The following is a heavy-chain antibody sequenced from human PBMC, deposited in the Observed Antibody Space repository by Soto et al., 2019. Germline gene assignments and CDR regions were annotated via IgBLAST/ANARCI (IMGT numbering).Heavy chain of an antibody. CDR2: ISYDGSNK. CDR1: GFPFSSYG. J-gene: IGHJ4*02. Sequence: QVQLVESGGGVVQPGRSLRLSCAASGFPFSSYGMHWVRQAPGKGMEWVAHISYDGSNKHYKDSVKGRFTISRDNSKNMLYLQMRSLRAEDTAVYYCAGGQYHFDYCGQGTRVSVSS. V-gene: IGHV3-30*03. CDR3: AGGQYHFDY. D-gene: IGHD2-2*01.